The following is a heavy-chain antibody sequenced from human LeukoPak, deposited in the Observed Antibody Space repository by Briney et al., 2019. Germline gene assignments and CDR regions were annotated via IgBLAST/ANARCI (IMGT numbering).Heavy chain of an antibody. V-gene: IGHV3-30*02. CDR1: GFTFSSYG. J-gene: IGHJ6*02. D-gene: IGHD2-21*02. CDR3: ARDNQVVTFYYYYGMDV. CDR2: IRYDGSNK. Sequence: GGSLRLSCAASGFTFSSYGMHWVRQAPGKGLEWVAFIRYDGSNKYYADSVKGRFTISRDNSKNTLYLQMNSLRAEDTAVYYCARDNQVVTFYYYYGMDVWGQGTTVTVSS.